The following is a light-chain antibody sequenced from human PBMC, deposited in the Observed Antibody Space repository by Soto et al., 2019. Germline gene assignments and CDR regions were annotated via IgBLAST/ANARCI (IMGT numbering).Light chain of an antibody. Sequence: DIQMTQSPSTLSAFVGDRVRITCRASQSIGSWLAWYQQKPGKAPKLLIQKASSLESGVPSRFSGSGSGTEFTLTISSLQPDDFATYCCQQYNSYMFTFGQGTTLEIK. CDR3: QQYNSYMFT. V-gene: IGKV1-5*03. CDR1: QSIGSW. J-gene: IGKJ2*01. CDR2: KAS.